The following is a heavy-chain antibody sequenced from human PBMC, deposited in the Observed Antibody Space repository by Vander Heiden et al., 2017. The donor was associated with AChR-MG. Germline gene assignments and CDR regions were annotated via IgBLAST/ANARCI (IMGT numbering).Heavy chain of an antibody. CDR2: IYYSEHI. V-gene: IGHV4-59*01. CDR1: TDSINNYY. J-gene: IGHJ5*02. Sequence: QVLMQESGPGLVKPSETVTLTCTVSTDSINNYYWTWIRQTPGKGRESIVQIYYSEHITYNPSRKSRATISIETSKSHFSLKLTSVTAADTAVYYCARGRGSSFVRWFDPWGPGTLVTVSS. D-gene: IGHD3-3*02. CDR3: ARGRGSSFVRWFDP.